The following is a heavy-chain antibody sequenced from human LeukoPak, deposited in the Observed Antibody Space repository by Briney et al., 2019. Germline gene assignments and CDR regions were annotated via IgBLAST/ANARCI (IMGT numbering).Heavy chain of an antibody. CDR1: GGSISTYF. J-gene: IGHJ4*02. CDR3: ARRYGSGSSGTFDY. Sequence: SETLSLTCTVSGGSISTYFWSWIRQPPGKGLEWIGYIYYSGSTNYNPSLKSRVTISLDTSKNQFSLKLSSVTAADTAMYYCARRYGSGSSGTFDYWGQGTLVTVSS. CDR2: IYYSGST. D-gene: IGHD3-10*01. V-gene: IGHV4-59*01.